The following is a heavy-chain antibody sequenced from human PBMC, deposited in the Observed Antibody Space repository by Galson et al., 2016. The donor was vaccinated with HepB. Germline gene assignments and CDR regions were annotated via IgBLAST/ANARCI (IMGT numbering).Heavy chain of an antibody. V-gene: IGHV3-43D*03. Sequence: GLEWVSLISWDAGTTYYVDSVKGRFTISGDSTKNSLYLQMNSLRPEDTAIYYCVKVGSAIAVTGYFDNWGQGTLVTVSS. CDR3: VKVGSAIAVTGYFDN. CDR2: ISWDAGTT. J-gene: IGHJ4*02. D-gene: IGHD6-19*01.